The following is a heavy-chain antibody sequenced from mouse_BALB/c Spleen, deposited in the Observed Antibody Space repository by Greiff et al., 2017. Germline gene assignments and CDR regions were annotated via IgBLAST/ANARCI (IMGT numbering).Heavy chain of an antibody. Sequence: VQRVESGPGLVQPSQSLSITCTVTGFSLTSYGVHWVRQSPGKGLEWLGVIWSGGSTDYNAAFISRLSISKDNSKSQVFFKMNSLQANDTAIYYCAKTYGYDGAWFAYWGQGTLVTVSA. CDR1: GFSLTSYG. CDR2: IWSGGST. CDR3: AKTYGYDGAWFAY. J-gene: IGHJ3*01. D-gene: IGHD2-2*01. V-gene: IGHV2-2*02.